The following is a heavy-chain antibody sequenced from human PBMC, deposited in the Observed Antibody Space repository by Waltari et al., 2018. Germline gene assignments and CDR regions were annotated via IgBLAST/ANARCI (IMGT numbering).Heavy chain of an antibody. J-gene: IGHJ4*02. V-gene: IGHV1-69-2*01. Sequence: EVQLVQSGAEVKKPGATVKISCKVPGYTFTDYYMHWVQQAPGKGLEWMGLVDPEDGETIYAEKCQGRGTITADTSTDTAYMELSSLRSEDTAVYYCATLKGYCSSTSCYNYWGQGTLVTVSS. CDR2: VDPEDGET. CDR1: GYTFTDYY. CDR3: ATLKGYCSSTSCYNY. D-gene: IGHD2-2*02.